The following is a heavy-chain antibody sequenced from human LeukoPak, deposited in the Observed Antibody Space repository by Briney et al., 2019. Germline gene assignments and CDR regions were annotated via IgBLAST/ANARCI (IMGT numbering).Heavy chain of an antibody. CDR2: IKQDGSEK. V-gene: IGHV3-7*01. CDR1: GFTFSSYW. CDR3: ARDFDQGGADYYFAY. Sequence: PGGSLRLSCAASGFTFSSYWMSWVRQAPGKALEWVANIKQDGSEKYYVDSVKGRFTISRDNSKNTVFLQMNSLRIEDTAVYYCARDFDQGGADYYFAYWGQGTLVTVSS. J-gene: IGHJ4*02. D-gene: IGHD3-9*01.